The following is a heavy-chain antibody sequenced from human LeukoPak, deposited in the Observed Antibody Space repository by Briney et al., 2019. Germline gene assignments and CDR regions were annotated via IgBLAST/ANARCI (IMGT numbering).Heavy chain of an antibody. D-gene: IGHD2-15*01. V-gene: IGHV4-39*01. CDR1: GGSISSSSYY. CDR2: IYYSGST. Sequence: SETLSLTSTVSGGSISSSSYYWGWIRQPPGKGLEWIGSIYYSGSTYYNPSLKSRVTISVDTSKNQFSLKLSSVTAADTAVYYCARRVRGGGRPYYFDYWGQGTLVTVSS. CDR3: ARRVRGGGRPYYFDY. J-gene: IGHJ4*02.